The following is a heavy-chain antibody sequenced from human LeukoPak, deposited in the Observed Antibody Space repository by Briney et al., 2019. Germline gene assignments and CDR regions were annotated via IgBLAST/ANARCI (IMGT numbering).Heavy chain of an antibody. V-gene: IGHV4-39*01. D-gene: IGHD2-2*01. CDR1: GGSISSSSYY. Sequence: PSETLSLTCSVSGGSISSSSYYWGWIRQPPGKGLEWIGSIYYSGSTYYNPSLKSRVTISVDTSKNQFSLKLSSVTAADTAVYYCARHARGGRYCSSTSCPDYWGQGTLVTVS. CDR3: ARHARGGRYCSSTSCPDY. J-gene: IGHJ4*02. CDR2: IYYSGST.